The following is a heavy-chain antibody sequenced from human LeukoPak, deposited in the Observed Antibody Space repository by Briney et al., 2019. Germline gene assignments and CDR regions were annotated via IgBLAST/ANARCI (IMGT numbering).Heavy chain of an antibody. J-gene: IGHJ4*02. V-gene: IGHV3-30*18. Sequence: GRSLRLSCAASGFTFSSYGMHWVRQAPGKGLEWVAVISCDGSNKYYADSVKGRFTISRDNSKNTLYLQMNSLRAEDTAVYYCAKDTPGLDYWGQGTLVTVSS. CDR3: AKDTPGLDY. CDR2: ISCDGSNK. CDR1: GFTFSSYG.